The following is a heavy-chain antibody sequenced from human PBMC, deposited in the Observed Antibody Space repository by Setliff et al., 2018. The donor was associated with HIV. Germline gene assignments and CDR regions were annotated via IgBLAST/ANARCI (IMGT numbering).Heavy chain of an antibody. CDR2: NYHGGRT. V-gene: IGHV4-31*02. D-gene: IGHD3-10*01. CDR3: ARGKGFGAYYFIDV. CDR1: GDSLNSSTYY. Sequence: SETLSLTCTVSGDSLNSSTYYWTWIRQRPGKGLEWIGYNYHGGRTNFNPSLKSRLTISLDTSKNQFSLRLNSVTAADTAVYYCARGKGFGAYYFIDVWGKGTTVTVSS. J-gene: IGHJ6*03.